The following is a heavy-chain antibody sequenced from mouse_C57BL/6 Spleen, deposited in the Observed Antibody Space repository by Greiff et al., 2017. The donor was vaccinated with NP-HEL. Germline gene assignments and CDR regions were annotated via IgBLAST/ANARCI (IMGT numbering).Heavy chain of an antibody. CDR1: GFSLTSYG. CDR3: ARRGVVGYAMDY. J-gene: IGHJ4*01. D-gene: IGHD1-1*01. V-gene: IGHV2-6*03. CDR2: IWSDGST. Sequence: VKLVESGPGLVAPSQSLSITCTVSGFSLTSYGVHWFRQPPGKGLEWLVVIWSDGSTTYNSALKSRLSISKDNSKSQVFLKMHSLQTDDTAMYYCARRGVVGYAMDYWGKGTSVTVSS.